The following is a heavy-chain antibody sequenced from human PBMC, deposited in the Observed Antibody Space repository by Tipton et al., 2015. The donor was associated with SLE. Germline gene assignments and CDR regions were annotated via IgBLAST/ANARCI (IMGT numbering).Heavy chain of an antibody. CDR3: ATSRHEGDYVSGWDY. CDR1: GFTFSNYW. Sequence: SLRLSCTVSGFTFSNYWMSWVRQAPGKGLEWVANIKQDGSGKYYVDSVKGRYTISRDNAKKSLYLQMNSLRADDTAVYYCATSRHEGDYVSGWDYWGQGTLVTVSS. CDR2: IKQDGSGK. J-gene: IGHJ4*02. V-gene: IGHV3-7*01. D-gene: IGHD4-17*01.